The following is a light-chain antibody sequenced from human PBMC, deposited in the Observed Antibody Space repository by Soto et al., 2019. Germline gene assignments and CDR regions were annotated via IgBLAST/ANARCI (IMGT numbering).Light chain of an antibody. Sequence: DIVMTQSPLSLPVTPGEPASISCRSSQSLLHSNGYNYLDWYLQKPGQSPQLLIYLGSNRASGVPDRFSGSVSGTEFTLKISRVEAEDVGVYYCMQPLQSWTFGQGTKVEIK. CDR2: LGS. V-gene: IGKV2-28*01. CDR3: MQPLQSWT. J-gene: IGKJ1*01. CDR1: QSLLHSNGYNY.